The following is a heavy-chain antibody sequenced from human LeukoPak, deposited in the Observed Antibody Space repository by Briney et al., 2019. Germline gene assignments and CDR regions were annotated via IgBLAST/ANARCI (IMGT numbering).Heavy chain of an antibody. Sequence: QTGGSLRLSCAASGFTFSSKGMSWVRQAAGKGLKWVSTISGSGGSTDYADSVKGRFTIFRDNSKNTVYLQMNSLRAEDTAVYYCARDGDILTGYYKYYFDYWGQGTLVTVSS. D-gene: IGHD3-9*01. CDR1: GFTFSSKG. CDR3: ARDGDILTGYYKYYFDY. J-gene: IGHJ4*02. V-gene: IGHV3-23*01. CDR2: ISGSGGST.